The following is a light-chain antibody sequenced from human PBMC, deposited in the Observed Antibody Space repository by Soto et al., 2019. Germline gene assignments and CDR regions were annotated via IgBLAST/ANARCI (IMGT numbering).Light chain of an antibody. CDR3: LLYYDDAHHVV. V-gene: IGLV7-43*01. CDR1: TGAVTSGSY. Sequence: AVVTQAPSLTVSPGGTVTLTCASSTGAVTSGSYPNWLQQKPGQAPRALIYNTNNKHSWTPARFSGSLLGGKAALTLSGVQSEDEADYYCLLYYDDAHHVVFGGGTKVTVL. CDR2: NTN. J-gene: IGLJ2*01.